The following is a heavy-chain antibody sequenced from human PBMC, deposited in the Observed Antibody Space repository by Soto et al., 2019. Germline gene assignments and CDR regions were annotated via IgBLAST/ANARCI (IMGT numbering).Heavy chain of an antibody. V-gene: IGHV3-30*18. CDR1: GFTFSSYG. CDR3: AKDLPDIVVVVAATSIGPLDY. D-gene: IGHD2-15*01. Sequence: GGSLRLSCAASGFTFSSYGMHWVRQAPGKGLEWVAVISYDGSNKYYADSVKGRFTISRDNSKNTLYLQMNSLRAEDTAVYYCAKDLPDIVVVVAATSIGPLDYWGQGTLVTVSS. J-gene: IGHJ4*02. CDR2: ISYDGSNK.